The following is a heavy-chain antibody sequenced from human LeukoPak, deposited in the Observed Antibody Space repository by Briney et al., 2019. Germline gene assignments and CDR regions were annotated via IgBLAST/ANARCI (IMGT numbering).Heavy chain of an antibody. V-gene: IGHV1-2*02. CDR3: ARDTGRWGFWSGLNAFDI. CDR2: INPSGGST. J-gene: IGHJ3*02. CDR1: GYTFTSYY. Sequence: GASVKVSCKASGYTFTSYYMHWVRQAPGQGLEWMGVINPSGGSTNYAQKFQGRVTMTRDTSISTAYMELSRLRSDDTAVYYCARDTGRWGFWSGLNAFDIWGQGTMVTVSS. D-gene: IGHD3-3*01.